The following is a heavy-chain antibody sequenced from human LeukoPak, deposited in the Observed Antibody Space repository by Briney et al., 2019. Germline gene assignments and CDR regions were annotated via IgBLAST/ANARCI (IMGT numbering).Heavy chain of an antibody. CDR2: VKQDGNEK. CDR1: GFTFSNYA. CDR3: AREMGTYGYAPFDY. V-gene: IGHV3-7*01. Sequence: GGSLRLSCAASGFTFSNYAMGWVRQAPGKGLEWVANVKQDGNEKNYVDSVKGRFTISRDSAKNSLYLQMNSLRVEDTAVYYCAREMGTYGYAPFDYWGQGTLVTVSS. D-gene: IGHD5-18*01. J-gene: IGHJ4*02.